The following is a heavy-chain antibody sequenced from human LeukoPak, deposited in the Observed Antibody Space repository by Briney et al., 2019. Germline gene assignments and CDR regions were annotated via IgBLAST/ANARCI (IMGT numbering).Heavy chain of an antibody. Sequence: GRSLRLSCAASGFTFSSYGMHWVRQAPGKGLEWVAVIWYDGSNKYYADSVKGRFTISRDNSKNTLYLQMNSLRAEDTAVYYCAKDVRLNSSSSWPLDYWGQGTLVTVSS. J-gene: IGHJ4*02. V-gene: IGHV3-33*06. D-gene: IGHD6-13*01. CDR2: IWYDGSNK. CDR3: AKDVRLNSSSSWPLDY. CDR1: GFTFSSYG.